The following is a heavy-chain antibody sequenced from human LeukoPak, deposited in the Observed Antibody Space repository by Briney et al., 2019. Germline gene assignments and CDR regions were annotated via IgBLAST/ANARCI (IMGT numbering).Heavy chain of an antibody. CDR1: GWSYSGYY. CDR2: INHSGST. Sequence: SETVSLTCAVYGWSYSGYYWSWIRQPPGKGVEWIGEINHSGSTNYNPFLKSRVTISVDTSKNQLSLELSSVTVADTAVYYCAREDYVLTGYYRSKYYFDYSGQRTPVTVSS. CDR3: AREDYVLTGYYRSKYYFDY. D-gene: IGHD3-9*01. V-gene: IGHV4-34*01. J-gene: IGHJ4*02.